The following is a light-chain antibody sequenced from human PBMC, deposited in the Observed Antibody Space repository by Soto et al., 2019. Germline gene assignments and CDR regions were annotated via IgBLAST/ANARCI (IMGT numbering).Light chain of an antibody. CDR1: NSNIGSKT. J-gene: IGLJ2*01. V-gene: IGLV1-44*01. Sequence: QSVLTQPPSTSGTPGQRVTISCSGSNSNIGSKTLNWYQQVPGTAPKLLIYNDNQRPSGVPDRFSGSKSGTSASMAISGLQSEDEADYYCATWDVSLNGRVFGGGTQRT. CDR2: NDN. CDR3: ATWDVSLNGRV.